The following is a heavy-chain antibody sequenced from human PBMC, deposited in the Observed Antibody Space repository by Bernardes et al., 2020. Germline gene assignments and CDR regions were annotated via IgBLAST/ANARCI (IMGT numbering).Heavy chain of an antibody. J-gene: IGHJ4*02. D-gene: IGHD6-19*01. CDR2: TYYRSKWYH. CDR3: ARALSSGWYWTLDY. Sequence: GRTYYRSKWYHDYAVSVKSRITINPDTSKNQFSLQLNSVTPEDTAVYYCARALSSGWYWTLDYWGQGTLVTVSS. V-gene: IGHV6-1*01.